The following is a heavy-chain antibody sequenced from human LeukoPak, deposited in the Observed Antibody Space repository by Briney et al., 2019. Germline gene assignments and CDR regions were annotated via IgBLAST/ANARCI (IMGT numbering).Heavy chain of an antibody. CDR3: ARRRTIAAAGTGWDYYYYYYMDV. D-gene: IGHD6-13*01. V-gene: IGHV5-51*01. J-gene: IGHJ6*03. CDR1: GYSFTSYW. Sequence: GESLKISRKGSGYSFTSYWIGWVRQMPGKGLEWMGIIYPGDSDTRYSPSFQGQVTISADKSISTAYLQWSSLKASDTAMYYCARRRTIAAAGTGWDYYYYYYMDVWGKGTTVTVSS. CDR2: IYPGDSDT.